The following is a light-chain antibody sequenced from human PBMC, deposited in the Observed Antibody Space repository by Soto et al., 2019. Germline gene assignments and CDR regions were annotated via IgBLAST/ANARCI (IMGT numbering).Light chain of an antibody. V-gene: IGLV2-11*01. CDR2: DVS. CDR3: CSYAGSYTEV. Sequence: QSVLTQPRSVSGSPGQSVTISCTGTSSDVGGYNYVSWYQQHPGKAPKLMIYDVSQRPPGVPDRFSGSKSGNTASLTISGLQAEDEADYYCCSYAGSYTEVFGTGTKVTVL. J-gene: IGLJ1*01. CDR1: SSDVGGYNY.